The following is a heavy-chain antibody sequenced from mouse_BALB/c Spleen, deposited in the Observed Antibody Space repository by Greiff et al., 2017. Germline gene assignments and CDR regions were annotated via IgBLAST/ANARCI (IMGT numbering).Heavy chain of an antibody. CDR3: ARKDDGYYWFAY. CDR1: GFSLTSYG. J-gene: IGHJ3*01. Sequence: VHLQQSGPGLVQPSQSLSITCPVSGFSLTSYGVHWVRQSPGKGLEWLGVIWSGGSTDYNAAFISRLSISKDNSKSQVFFKMNSLQANDTAIYYCARKDDGYYWFAYWGQGTLVTVSA. V-gene: IGHV2-2*02. CDR2: IWSGGST. D-gene: IGHD2-3*01.